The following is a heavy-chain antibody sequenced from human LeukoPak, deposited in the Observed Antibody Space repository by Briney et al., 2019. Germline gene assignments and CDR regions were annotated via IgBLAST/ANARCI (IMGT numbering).Heavy chain of an antibody. D-gene: IGHD6-6*01. CDR2: INWNGGST. V-gene: IGHV3-20*04. J-gene: IGHJ4*02. Sequence: GGSLRLSCAASGFTFSSYWMHWVRQDPGKGLEWVSGINWNGGSTGYADSVKGRFTISRDNAKNSLYLQMNSLRAEDTALYYCARDRGAYSSSCFDYWGQGTLVTVSS. CDR3: ARDRGAYSSSCFDY. CDR1: GFTFSSYW.